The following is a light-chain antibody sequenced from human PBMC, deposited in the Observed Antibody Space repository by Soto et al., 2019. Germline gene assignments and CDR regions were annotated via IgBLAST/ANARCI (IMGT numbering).Light chain of an antibody. CDR3: SSFTTNRFYV. CDR1: GNDIGAYNY. Sequence: QSALTQPTSVSGSPGQSITISCTGNGNDIGAYNYVSWYQQHPGKAPRLLIHGVRNRPPGVSSRFSASKSGLTASLTISGLPAEGEADYYFSSFTTNRFYVFGPGTKVTVL. CDR2: GVR. J-gene: IGLJ1*01. V-gene: IGLV2-14*01.